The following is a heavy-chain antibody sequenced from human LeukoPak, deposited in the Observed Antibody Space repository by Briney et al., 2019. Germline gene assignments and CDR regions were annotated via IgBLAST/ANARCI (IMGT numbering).Heavy chain of an antibody. Sequence: GRSLRLSCAASGFTFDDYAMHWVRQAPGKGLEWVSGISWNSGSIGYADSVKGRFTISRDNAKNSLYLQMNSLRAEDTALYYCAKDPTYDILTAKGYFDYWGQGTLVTVSS. V-gene: IGHV3-9*01. J-gene: IGHJ4*02. CDR2: ISWNSGSI. CDR1: GFTFDDYA. CDR3: AKDPTYDILTAKGYFDY. D-gene: IGHD3-9*01.